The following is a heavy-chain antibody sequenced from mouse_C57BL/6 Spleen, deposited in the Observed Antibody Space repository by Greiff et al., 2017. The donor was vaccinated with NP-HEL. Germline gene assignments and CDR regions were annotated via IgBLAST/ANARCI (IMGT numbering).Heavy chain of an antibody. CDR2: IDPSDSYT. Sequence: QVQLQQPGAELVRPGTSVKLSCKASGYTFTSYWMHWVKQRPGQGLEWIGVIDPSDSYTNYNQKFKGKATLTVDTSSSTAYMQLSSLTSEDSAVYYCARAYYSNGMDYWGQGTSVTVSS. V-gene: IGHV1-59*01. CDR3: ARAYYSNGMDY. D-gene: IGHD2-5*01. J-gene: IGHJ4*01. CDR1: GYTFTSYW.